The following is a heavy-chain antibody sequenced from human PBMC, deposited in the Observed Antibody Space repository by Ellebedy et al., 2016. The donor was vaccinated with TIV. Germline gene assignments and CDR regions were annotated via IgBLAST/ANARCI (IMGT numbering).Heavy chain of an antibody. J-gene: IGHJ3*02. V-gene: IGHV1-18*04. CDR1: GYTFTSYG. D-gene: IGHD2-15*01. Sequence: ASVKVSCKASGYTFTSYGISWVRQAPGQGLEWMGWISAYNGNTNYAQKLQGRVTMTTDTSTSTAYMELRSLRSDDTAVYYCASLHCSGGSCYLSDAFDIWGQGTMVTVSS. CDR2: ISAYNGNT. CDR3: ASLHCSGGSCYLSDAFDI.